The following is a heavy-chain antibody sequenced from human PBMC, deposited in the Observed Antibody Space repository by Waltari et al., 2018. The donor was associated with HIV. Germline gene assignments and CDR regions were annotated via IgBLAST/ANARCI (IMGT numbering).Heavy chain of an antibody. CDR3: AREVHYSFDS. CDR2: LTPMFETG. J-gene: IGHJ4*02. D-gene: IGHD2-21*01. V-gene: IGHV1-69*18. CDR1: GGTFSNYA. Sequence: VQLVQSGAEVKKPGSSVNVSCKASGGTFSNYAINWVRQAPGQGLEWMGRLTPMFETGDYAQNFQGRVTITADESTYTVYMELNSLTSEDTAIYYCAREVHYSFDSWGQGTPVTVSS.